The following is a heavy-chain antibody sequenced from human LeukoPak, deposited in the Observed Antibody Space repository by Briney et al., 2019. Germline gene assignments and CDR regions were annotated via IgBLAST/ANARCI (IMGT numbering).Heavy chain of an antibody. CDR1: GFTFETYA. CDR3: AKMPPGWPREYYFDY. CDR2: IRHDATNK. Sequence: PGGSLRLSCAGSGFTFETYAMTWVRQAPGKGLEWVAFIRHDATNKYYADSVKGRFTISRDNSENTLYVQMNSLRAEDTAVYYCAKMPPGWPREYYFDYWGQGTLVTVSS. D-gene: IGHD3-10*01. J-gene: IGHJ4*02. V-gene: IGHV3-30*02.